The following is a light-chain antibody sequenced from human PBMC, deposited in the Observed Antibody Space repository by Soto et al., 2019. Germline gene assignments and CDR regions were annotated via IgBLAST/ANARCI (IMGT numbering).Light chain of an antibody. CDR2: EVT. Sequence: QSVLTQPASVSGSPGQSITITCTGTSSDVGADKYVSWYQQHPGKAPQLMIYEVTNRPSGVSTRFSGSKSGNTASLTISGLQAEDEGDYYCSSYASNTYVFGTGTKLTVL. CDR1: SSDVGADKY. J-gene: IGLJ1*01. V-gene: IGLV2-14*01. CDR3: SSYASNTYV.